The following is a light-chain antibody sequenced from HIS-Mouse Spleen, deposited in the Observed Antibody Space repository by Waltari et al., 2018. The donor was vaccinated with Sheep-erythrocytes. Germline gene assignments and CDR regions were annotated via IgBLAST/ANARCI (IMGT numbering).Light chain of an antibody. V-gene: IGKV3-11*01. CDR2: DAS. Sequence: EIVLTQSPATLSLSPVERATLPCRASQSVSSYLAWYQQKPGQAPRLLIYDASNRATGIPARFSGSGSGTDFTLTISSLEPEDFAVYYCQQRSNWYTFGQGTKLEIK. CDR3: QQRSNWYT. J-gene: IGKJ2*01. CDR1: QSVSSY.